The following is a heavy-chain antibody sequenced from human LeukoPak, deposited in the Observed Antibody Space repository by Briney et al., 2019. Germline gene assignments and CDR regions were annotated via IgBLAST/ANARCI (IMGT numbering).Heavy chain of an antibody. CDR1: GYTFTGYY. D-gene: IGHD3-3*01. Sequence: ASVKVSCKASGYTFTGYYMHWVRQAPGQGLEWMGWINPNSGGTNYAQKFQGRVTMTRDTSISTAYMELSRLRSDDTAVYYCARVKDFWSGYYPRVKGLDAFDIWGQGTMVTVFS. V-gene: IGHV1-2*02. CDR2: INPNSGGT. J-gene: IGHJ3*02. CDR3: ARVKDFWSGYYPRVKGLDAFDI.